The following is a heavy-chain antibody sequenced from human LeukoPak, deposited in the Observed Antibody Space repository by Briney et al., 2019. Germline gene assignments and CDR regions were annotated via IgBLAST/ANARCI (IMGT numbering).Heavy chain of an antibody. V-gene: IGHV1-2*04. Sequence: ASVKVSCKASGYTFTGYYMHWVRQAPGQGLEWMGWINPNSGGTNYAQKFQGWVTMTRDTSISTAYMELSRLRSDDTAVYYCARAQYGDYLYYFDYWGQGTLVTVSS. CDR1: GYTFTGYY. CDR2: INPNSGGT. CDR3: ARAQYGDYLYYFDY. D-gene: IGHD4-17*01. J-gene: IGHJ4*02.